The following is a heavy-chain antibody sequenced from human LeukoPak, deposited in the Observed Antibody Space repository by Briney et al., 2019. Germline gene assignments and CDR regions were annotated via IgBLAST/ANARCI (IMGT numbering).Heavy chain of an antibody. Sequence: LSLTCSVSGGSISSTDYYWGWIRQAPGRGLEWVSYITRSSTTIYYADSVKGRFTISRDNAKNSLYLQMNSLRVEDTAIYYCAGGDYNWNGFDPWGQGTLVTVSS. V-gene: IGHV3-11*04. J-gene: IGHJ5*02. CDR2: ITRSSTTI. CDR1: GGSISSTDYY. D-gene: IGHD1-20*01. CDR3: AGGDYNWNGFDP.